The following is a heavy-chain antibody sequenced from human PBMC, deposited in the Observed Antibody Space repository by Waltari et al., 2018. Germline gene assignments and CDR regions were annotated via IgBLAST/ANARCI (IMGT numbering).Heavy chain of an antibody. V-gene: IGHV1-46*01. Sequence: QVQLVQSGAEVKKPGASVRVSCKASGYTFAEYYIHWVRQATGQGREWMGVLNPSQCDPIYSQKFKGRITMTRDTSTSTVHVELSSLKSENTAVYFCARAPMSGTPLGWLDPWGQGALVTVSS. CDR1: GYTFAEYY. J-gene: IGHJ5*02. CDR3: ARAPMSGTPLGWLDP. CDR2: LNPSQCDP. D-gene: IGHD3-16*01.